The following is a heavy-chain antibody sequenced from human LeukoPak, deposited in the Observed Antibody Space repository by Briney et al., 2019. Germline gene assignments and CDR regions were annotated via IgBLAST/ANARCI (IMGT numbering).Heavy chain of an antibody. J-gene: IGHJ4*02. CDR1: GFTFSRYG. CDR2: ITSSSIYK. D-gene: IGHD3-10*01. V-gene: IGHV3-21*01. Sequence: GGSLRLSCAASGFTFSRYGMHWVRQAPGKGLEWASSITSSSIYKYYADSMKGRFTISRDNAKNSLYLQMDSLRAEDTAVYYCARDGITMRILEYWGQGTLVTVSS. CDR3: ARDGITMRILEY.